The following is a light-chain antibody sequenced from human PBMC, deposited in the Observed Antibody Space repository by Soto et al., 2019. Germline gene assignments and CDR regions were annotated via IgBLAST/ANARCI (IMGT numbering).Light chain of an antibody. Sequence: QSVVTQPPSVSGAPVQRVTISCTGNSSNLGAGYDVHWYQQLPGAAPKLVIFGNRNRPSGVPERFSGSKSGTSASLAITGLQTEDEADYYCQAYDYSMTASVFGGGTKLTVL. CDR1: SSNLGAGYD. CDR3: QAYDYSMTASV. CDR2: GNR. J-gene: IGLJ3*02. V-gene: IGLV1-40*01.